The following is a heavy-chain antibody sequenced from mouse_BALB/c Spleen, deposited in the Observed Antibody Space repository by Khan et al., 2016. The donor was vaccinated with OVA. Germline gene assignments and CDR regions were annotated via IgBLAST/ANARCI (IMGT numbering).Heavy chain of an antibody. CDR3: ARVYGGDFDY. D-gene: IGHD1-1*01. CDR1: GYSITSDYA. CDR2: ISYSGNT. J-gene: IGHJ2*01. V-gene: IGHV3-2*02. Sequence: EVELVESGPGLVKPSQSLSLTCTVTGYSITSDYAWNWIRQFPGNKLEWMGFISYSGNTNYNPSLKNRISITRDTSKNQSFLQLNSVTTEDTATYYCARVYGGDFDYWGQGTTLTVSS.